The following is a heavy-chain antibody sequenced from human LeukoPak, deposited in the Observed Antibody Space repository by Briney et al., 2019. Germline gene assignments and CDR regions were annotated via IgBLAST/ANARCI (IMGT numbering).Heavy chain of an antibody. D-gene: IGHD6-19*01. CDR3: ARAISSGDFDY. CDR2: ISSSGRTI. J-gene: IGHJ4*02. Sequence: GGSLRLSCAASGFTFSSYEMNWVRQAPGKGLEWVSYISSSGRTIYYEDSVKGRFSISRDNAKNSLYLQMNSLRAEDTAVYYCARAISSGDFDYWGQGTLVTVSS. CDR1: GFTFSSYE. V-gene: IGHV3-48*03.